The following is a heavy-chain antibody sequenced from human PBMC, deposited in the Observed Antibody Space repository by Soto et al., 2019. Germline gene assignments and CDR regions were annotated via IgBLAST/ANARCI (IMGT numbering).Heavy chain of an antibody. CDR1: GDTFSTSA. CDR3: AEGIKAPGPQGGFRAYYSVMEV. J-gene: IGHJ6*02. D-gene: IGHD3-10*01. V-gene: IGHV1-69*06. CDR2: IIPTFQTP. Sequence: QVQLVQSGAELKKAGSSVKVSCKASGDTFSTSAFSWVRQAPGQGLEWMGGIIPTFQTPNYAQKFRDRVTIPAANSTRKRNMTLNSLGSEAPAIYFCAEGIKAPGPQGGFRAYYSVMEVWGQGTPVPAPS.